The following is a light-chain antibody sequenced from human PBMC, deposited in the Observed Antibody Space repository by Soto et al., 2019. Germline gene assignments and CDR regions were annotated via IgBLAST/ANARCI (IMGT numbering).Light chain of an antibody. Sequence: DIVMTQSPLSLPVTPGEPASISCRSSQSLLHSNGFKYLDWYLQKPGQSPKLLIYLGSNRASGVPDRFSGSGSGTAFTLKISRVEAEDVGVYYCKQALQMPLTFGGGTKVEIK. CDR1: QSLLHSNGFKY. CDR2: LGS. J-gene: IGKJ4*01. CDR3: KQALQMPLT. V-gene: IGKV2-28*01.